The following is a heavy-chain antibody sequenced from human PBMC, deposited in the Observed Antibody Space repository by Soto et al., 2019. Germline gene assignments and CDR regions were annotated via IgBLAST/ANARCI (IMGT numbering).Heavy chain of an antibody. CDR3: AKEGAVVTIFSAYYYYYGMDV. Sequence: QVQLVESGGGVVQPGRSLRLSCAASGFTFSSYGMHWVRQAPGKGLEWVAVISYDGSNKYYADSVKGRFTISRDNSKKTLYLQMNSLRAEDTAVYYCAKEGAVVTIFSAYYYYYGMDVWGQGTTVTVSS. V-gene: IGHV3-30*18. D-gene: IGHD3-3*01. CDR1: GFTFSSYG. J-gene: IGHJ6*02. CDR2: ISYDGSNK.